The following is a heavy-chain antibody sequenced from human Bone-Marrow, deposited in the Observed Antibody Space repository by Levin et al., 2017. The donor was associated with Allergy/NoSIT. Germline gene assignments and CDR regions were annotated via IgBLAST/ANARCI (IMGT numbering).Heavy chain of an antibody. Sequence: GGSLRLSCAVSGLTFSTYALTWVRQAPGKGLEWVSSVWGGGGDTYYADFVKGRFTISRDNSKNTVYLQMNSLRDEDTAIYYCTKTFPHGSNRGEFFDYWGQGTLVTVSS. V-gene: IGHV3-23*01. J-gene: IGHJ4*02. CDR3: TKTFPHGSNRGEFFDY. D-gene: IGHD3-16*02. CDR1: GLTFSTYA. CDR2: VWGGGGDT.